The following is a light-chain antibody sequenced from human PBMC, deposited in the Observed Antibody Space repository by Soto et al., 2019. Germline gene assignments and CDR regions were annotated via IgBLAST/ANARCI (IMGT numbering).Light chain of an antibody. V-gene: IGLV2-14*01. CDR1: SSDVGGYNY. CDR3: SSYTSSSTSDVV. Sequence: QSVLTQPASVSGSPGQSITISCTGTSSDVGGYNYVSWYQQHPGKAPKIMIYDVSNRPSGVSNRFSGSKSGNTAPLTISGLQAEDEADYYCSSYTSSSTSDVVFGGGTKLTVL. CDR2: DVS. J-gene: IGLJ2*01.